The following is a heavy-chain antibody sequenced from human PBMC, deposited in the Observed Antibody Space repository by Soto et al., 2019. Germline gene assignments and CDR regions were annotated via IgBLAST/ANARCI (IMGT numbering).Heavy chain of an antibody. D-gene: IGHD6-19*01. CDR2: IYWDDDK. CDR1: GFSLSTSGVG. Sequence: QITLKESGPPLVKPTQTLTLTCTFSGFSLSTSGVGVGWIRQPPGKALEWLALIYWDDDKRYSPSLKSRLTSTNDTAKSQVVLTMTNMDPVHTATYYCAHRQGSSGWPYIAYWGQGTLVTVSS. V-gene: IGHV2-5*02. CDR3: AHRQGSSGWPYIAY. J-gene: IGHJ4*02.